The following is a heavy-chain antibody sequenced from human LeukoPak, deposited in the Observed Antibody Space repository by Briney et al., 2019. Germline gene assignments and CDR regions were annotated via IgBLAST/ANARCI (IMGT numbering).Heavy chain of an antibody. D-gene: IGHD3-22*01. Sequence: GGSLRLSCAASGFTFSDYYMSWIRQAPGKGLEWVSYISSSGSTIYYADSVKGRFTISRDNAKNSLYLQMNSRRAEDTAVYYCARAPDYYDSSGYFGYWGQGTLVTVSS. CDR2: ISSSGSTI. J-gene: IGHJ4*02. CDR1: GFTFSDYY. V-gene: IGHV3-11*01. CDR3: ARAPDYYDSSGYFGY.